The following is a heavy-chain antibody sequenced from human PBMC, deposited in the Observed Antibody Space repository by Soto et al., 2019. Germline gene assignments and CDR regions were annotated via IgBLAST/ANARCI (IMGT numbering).Heavy chain of an antibody. Sequence: QVRLQESGPGLVKPSETLSLTCSVSGGSISNYYWNWIRQPAGKGLEWIGRIYSNGITYYNPSLKIRVTMSVDTSKNQFSLRLDSVTAADTAVYYCVRLGYAPTDNSGYYFFDSWGQGTLGTVSS. V-gene: IGHV4-4*07. CDR1: GGSISNYY. CDR3: VRLGYAPTDNSGYYFFDS. J-gene: IGHJ5*01. CDR2: IYSNGIT. D-gene: IGHD3-22*01.